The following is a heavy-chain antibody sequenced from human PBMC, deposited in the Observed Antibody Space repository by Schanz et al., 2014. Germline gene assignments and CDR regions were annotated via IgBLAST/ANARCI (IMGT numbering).Heavy chain of an antibody. D-gene: IGHD2-21*01. CDR3: ARRVVPATMGLYFDL. Sequence: QVQLQESGPGLVKPSETLSLMCTVSGGSMDTHYWGWIRQPPGKGLEWIAFIYSSGIANYNPSLGSRVTIPVDTSKNQFPLRLTSVTAADTATYYCARRVVPATMGLYFDLWGQGTLVTVSS. V-gene: IGHV4-59*08. J-gene: IGHJ4*02. CDR2: IYSSGIA. CDR1: GGSMDTHY.